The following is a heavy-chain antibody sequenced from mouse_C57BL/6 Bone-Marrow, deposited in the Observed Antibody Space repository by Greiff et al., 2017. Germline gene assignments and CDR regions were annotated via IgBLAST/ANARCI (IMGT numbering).Heavy chain of an antibody. Sequence: DVHLVESGGGLVQPGGSLSLSCAASGFTFTDYYMSWVRQPPGKALEWLGFIRNKANGYTTEYSASVKGRFTISRDNSQSILYLQMHALRAEDSATYYCASYYDYDGDFDVWGKGTTVTVSS. CDR2: IRNKANGYTT. V-gene: IGHV7-3*01. J-gene: IGHJ1*03. CDR3: ASYYDYDGDFDV. CDR1: GFTFTDYY. D-gene: IGHD2-4*01.